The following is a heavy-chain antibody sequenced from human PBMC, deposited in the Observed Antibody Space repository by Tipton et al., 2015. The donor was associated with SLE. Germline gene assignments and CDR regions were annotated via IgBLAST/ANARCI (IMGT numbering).Heavy chain of an antibody. D-gene: IGHD6-19*01. CDR1: GYSISSGYY. CDR2: IYYSGST. J-gene: IGHJ4*02. CDR3: ARGWGSG. V-gene: IGHV4-38-2*01. Sequence: TLSLTCAVSGYSISSGYYWGWIRQPPGKGLEWIGSIYYSGSTYYNPSLKSRVTISVDTSKNQFSLKLSSVTAADTAVYYCARGWGSGWGQGTLVTVSS.